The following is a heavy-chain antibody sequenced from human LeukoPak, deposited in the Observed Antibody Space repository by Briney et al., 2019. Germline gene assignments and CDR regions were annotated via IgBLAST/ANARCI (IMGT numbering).Heavy chain of an antibody. CDR2: ISPSGGST. J-gene: IGHJ5*02. CDR3: ARDNSVRDEAWWFNP. D-gene: IGHD5-24*01. V-gene: IGHV1-46*01. Sequence: ASMKVSCTAFGYTFTSNYMHWVRQAPGQGTECMRVISPSGGSTTHAQKFQGGVTLTTDMSTSTDYLELSSLRSEDTAVHYWARDNSVRDEAWWFNPWRQGTLVTVSS. CDR1: GYTFTSNY.